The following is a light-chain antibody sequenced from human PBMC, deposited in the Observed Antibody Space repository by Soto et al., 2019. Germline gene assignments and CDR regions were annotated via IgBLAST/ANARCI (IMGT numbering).Light chain of an antibody. CDR1: SANSGAGYD. CDR3: QSYESSLSGYV. V-gene: IGLV1-40*01. CDR2: VNP. Sequence: QSVLTQPPSGSGARGQRVSISCTASSANSGAGYDVHSYQQLPGTAPSLLIYVNPNRHSGVPGRSPGSKSRTSPCLGITGPQAEDEADYYSQSYESSLSGYVLGTGTKVTVL. J-gene: IGLJ1*01.